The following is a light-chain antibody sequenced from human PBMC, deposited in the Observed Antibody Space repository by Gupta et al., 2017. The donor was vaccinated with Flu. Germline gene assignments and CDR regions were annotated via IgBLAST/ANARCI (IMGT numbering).Light chain of an antibody. Sequence: PPSLSASVGDRVTITCRASQSVGSYLNWYQQKPGKAPNLLIYGATRLHDGVSSRFSGSGSGTDFTLTINRLQPEDFANYFCQQGDKTPQTFGQGTKLEIK. CDR3: QQGDKTPQT. V-gene: IGKV1-39*01. CDR2: GAT. J-gene: IGKJ2*01. CDR1: QSVGSY.